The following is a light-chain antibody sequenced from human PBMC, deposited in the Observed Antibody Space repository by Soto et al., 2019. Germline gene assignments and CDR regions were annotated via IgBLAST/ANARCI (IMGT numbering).Light chain of an antibody. CDR3: YSYAGSNTDV. J-gene: IGLJ1*01. CDR2: DVS. V-gene: IGLV2-11*01. CDR1: SSDVGVYNY. Sequence: QSALTQPRSVSGSPGQSVTISCTGTSSDVGVYNYVSWYQQHPGKAPKLIIYDVSKQPSGVPDRFSGSKSGNTASLTISGLRAEDEADYYCYSYAGSNTDVFGTGTKLTVL.